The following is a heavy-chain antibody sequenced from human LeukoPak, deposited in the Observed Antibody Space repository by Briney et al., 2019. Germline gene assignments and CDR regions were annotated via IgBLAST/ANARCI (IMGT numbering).Heavy chain of an antibody. CDR3: ARHVGFITMVRGVINNNWFDP. Sequence: PETLSLTCTVSSGSISSSSYYWGWIRQPPGKGLEWIGSIYYSGSPYYNPSLKSRVTMSVDTSKKQFSLKLSSVTAADTAVYYCARHVGFITMVRGVINNNWFDPWGQGTLVTVSS. J-gene: IGHJ5*02. V-gene: IGHV4-39*01. CDR2: IYYSGSP. D-gene: IGHD3-10*01. CDR1: SGSISSSSYY.